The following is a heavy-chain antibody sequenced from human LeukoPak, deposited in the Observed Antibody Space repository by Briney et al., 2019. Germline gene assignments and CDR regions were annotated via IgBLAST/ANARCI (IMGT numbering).Heavy chain of an antibody. V-gene: IGHV1-2*02. CDR3: ARDLGYGNYYYYYMDG. CDR2: INPNSGGT. J-gene: IGHJ6*03. Sequence: ASVKVSCKASGYTFTGYYMHWVRQAPGQGFEWMGWINPNSGGTNYAQKFQGRVTMTRDTSISTAYMELSRLRSDDTAVYYCARDLGYGNYYYYYMDGWEKGTTVTVS. D-gene: IGHD4-17*01. CDR1: GYTFTGYY.